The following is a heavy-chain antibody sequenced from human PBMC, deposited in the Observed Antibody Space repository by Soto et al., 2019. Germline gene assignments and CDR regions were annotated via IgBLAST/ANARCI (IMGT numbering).Heavy chain of an antibody. J-gene: IGHJ5*02. Sequence: VQLVESGGGLVQPGGSLRLSCVGSGFTFSSYTMNWVRQAPGKGLEWLSYITSGGTSIYYEDSVKDRFTISRDNAKNSLYLQMNSLRAEDTAVYYCARDRTGSSWFDPWGQGTLVTVSS. CDR2: ITSGGTSI. V-gene: IGHV3-48*01. CDR1: GFTFSSYT. CDR3: ARDRTGSSWFDP.